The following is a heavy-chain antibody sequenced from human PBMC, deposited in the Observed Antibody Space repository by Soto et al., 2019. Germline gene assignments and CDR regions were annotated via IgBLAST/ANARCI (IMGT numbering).Heavy chain of an antibody. CDR2: IYTSGST. D-gene: IGHD5-18*01. V-gene: IGHV4-4*07. CDR3: ARVAKGYSYGLDPSFYFDY. J-gene: IGHJ4*02. CDR1: GGSISSYY. Sequence: SETLSLTCTVSGGSISSYYWSWIRQPAGKGLEWIGRIYTSGSTNYNPPLKSRVTMSVDTSKNQFSLKLSSVTAADTAVYYCARVAKGYSYGLDPSFYFDYWGQGTLVTVSS.